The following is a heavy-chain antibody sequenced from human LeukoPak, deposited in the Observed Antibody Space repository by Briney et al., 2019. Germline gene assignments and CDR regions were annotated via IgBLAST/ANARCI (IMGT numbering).Heavy chain of an antibody. D-gene: IGHD6-19*01. J-gene: IGHJ4*02. Sequence: PGGSLRLSCAASGFTFSSYAMSWVREAPGKGLEWVSAISGSGGSTYYADSVKGRFTISRDNSKDTLYLQMNSLRAEDTAVYYCAKVDSSGWYLNAFDYWGQGTLVTVSS. V-gene: IGHV3-23*01. CDR1: GFTFSSYA. CDR3: AKVDSSGWYLNAFDY. CDR2: ISGSGGST.